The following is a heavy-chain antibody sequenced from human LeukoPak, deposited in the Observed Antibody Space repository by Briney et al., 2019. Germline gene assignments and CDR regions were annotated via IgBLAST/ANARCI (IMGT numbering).Heavy chain of an antibody. D-gene: IGHD3-10*01. CDR3: AVGGVYLRGGAEAFDI. Sequence: SGTLSLTCAASGGSISSSNWWSWVRQPPGKGLEWIGEIYHSGSTNYNPSLKSRVTISVDKSKNRFSLKLSSVTAADTAVYYCAVGGVYLRGGAEAFDIWGQGTMVTVSS. V-gene: IGHV4-4*02. J-gene: IGHJ3*02. CDR1: GGSISSSNW. CDR2: IYHSGST.